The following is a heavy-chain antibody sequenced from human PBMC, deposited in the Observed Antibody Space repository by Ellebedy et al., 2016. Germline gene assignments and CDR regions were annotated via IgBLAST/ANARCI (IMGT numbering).Heavy chain of an antibody. CDR2: IHSDGSST. D-gene: IGHD3-22*01. J-gene: IGHJ4*02. Sequence: HTGGSLRLSCAASGFTFSNYWMHWVRQAPGKGLVWVSRIHSDGSSTSYADSVKGRFTISRDNAKNPLYLQMNSLRAEDTAVYYCARTAGDYYDSSGDFDYWGQGTLVTVSS. CDR3: ARTAGDYYDSSGDFDY. CDR1: GFTFSNYW. V-gene: IGHV3-74*01.